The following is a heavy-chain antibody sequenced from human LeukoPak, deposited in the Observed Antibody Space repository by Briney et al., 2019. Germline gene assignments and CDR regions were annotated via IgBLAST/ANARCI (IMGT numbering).Heavy chain of an antibody. CDR3: ARMVGYAYSDY. Sequence: SVKVSCKASGGSLSTYAINWVRQVPGRGLEWMGGIIPFYSATDYAQKLQGRVTITADESTNTAYMELNSLTSKDTAVYYCARMVGYAYSDYWGQGTLVTVSS. J-gene: IGHJ4*02. V-gene: IGHV1-69*13. CDR2: IIPFYSAT. CDR1: GGSLSTYA. D-gene: IGHD2-15*01.